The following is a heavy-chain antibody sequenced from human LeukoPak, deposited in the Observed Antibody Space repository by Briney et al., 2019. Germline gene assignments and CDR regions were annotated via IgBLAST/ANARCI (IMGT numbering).Heavy chain of an antibody. D-gene: IGHD1-20*01. Sequence: ASVNVSCKASGYTFTGYFMHWVRQVPGQGPEWMGWIHPISGDTNYAQKFQGWVTLTRDTSISTAYMDLSRLTSDDTAVYYCARGLINGHDFDYWGQGTLVTVSS. V-gene: IGHV1-2*04. CDR2: IHPISGDT. CDR1: GYTFTGYF. J-gene: IGHJ4*02. CDR3: ARGLINGHDFDY.